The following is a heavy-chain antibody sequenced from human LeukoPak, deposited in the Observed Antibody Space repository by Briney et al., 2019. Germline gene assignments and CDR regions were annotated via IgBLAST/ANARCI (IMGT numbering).Heavy chain of an antibody. Sequence: PSETLSLTCTVSGGSISSYYWSWIRQPPGKGLEWIGYIYYSVSTNYNPPLKSRVTVSVDTSKNQFSLKLSSVTAADTAVYYCARVKITIFGDSHYYYMDVWGKGTTVTVSS. CDR1: GGSISSYY. CDR2: IYYSVST. CDR3: ARVKITIFGDSHYYYMDV. J-gene: IGHJ6*03. V-gene: IGHV4-59*01. D-gene: IGHD3-3*01.